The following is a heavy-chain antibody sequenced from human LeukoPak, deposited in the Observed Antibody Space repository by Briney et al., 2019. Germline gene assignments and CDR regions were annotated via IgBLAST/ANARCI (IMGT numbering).Heavy chain of an antibody. J-gene: IGHJ6*02. CDR2: IYYSGNT. CDR1: GGSISHYY. CDR3: AREDPQTTVPEGMDV. Sequence: PSETLSLTCTVSGGSISHYYWSWIRQSPGKGLEWIGYIYYSGNTNYNPSLKSRVTTSVDTSRNQFSLQLRSVTAADTAVYYCAREDPQTTVPEGMDVWGQGTTVTVSS. V-gene: IGHV4-59*01. D-gene: IGHD4-17*01.